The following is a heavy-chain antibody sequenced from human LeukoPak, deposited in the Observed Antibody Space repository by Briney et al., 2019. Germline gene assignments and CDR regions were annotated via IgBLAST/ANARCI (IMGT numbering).Heavy chain of an antibody. CDR2: IYYSGNT. J-gene: IGHJ4*02. Sequence: GGSLRLSCAASGFIVSGNYISWVRQAPGKGLEWVSVIYYSGNTYYADSVRGRFTISTDNFKNTLYLQMNSLRAEDTAVYYCARGIIDYSGYDYWGQGTLVTVSS. D-gene: IGHD5-12*01. CDR1: GFIVSGNY. CDR3: ARGIIDYSGYDY. V-gene: IGHV3-66*01.